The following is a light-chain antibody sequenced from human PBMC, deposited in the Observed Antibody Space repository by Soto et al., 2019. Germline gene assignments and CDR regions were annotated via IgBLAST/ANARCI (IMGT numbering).Light chain of an antibody. CDR3: ESWDSNTRV. J-gene: IGLJ3*02. CDR2: LEGSGNY. V-gene: IGLV4-60*03. Sequence: QPVLTQPSSASASLGSSVSLTCTLSSGHSFYVIAWHQQQPGTAPRYLMKLEGSGNYNKGSGVPERFSGSSSGADRYLTISHLQSEDEGDYYCESWDSNTRVFGGGTKVTVL. CDR1: SGHSFYV.